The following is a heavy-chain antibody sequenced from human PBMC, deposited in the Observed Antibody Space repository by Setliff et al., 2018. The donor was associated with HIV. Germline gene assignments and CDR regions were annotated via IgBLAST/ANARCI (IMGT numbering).Heavy chain of an antibody. CDR2: INHSGST. CDR3: AGRRNYDYLWGSYRPGFIY. CDR1: GESFSDYY. V-gene: IGHV4-34*01. D-gene: IGHD3-16*01. Sequence: SETLSLTCSVYGESFSDYYWSWIRQPPGKGLEWIGEINHSGSTNYNPSLKSRVTISVDTSKNQFSLKVSSATAADTAVYYCAGRRNYDYLWGSYRPGFIYWGQGTLVTVSS. J-gene: IGHJ4*02.